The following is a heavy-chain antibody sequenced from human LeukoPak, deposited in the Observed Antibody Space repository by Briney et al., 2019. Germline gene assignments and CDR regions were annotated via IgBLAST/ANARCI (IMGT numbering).Heavy chain of an antibody. CDR2: IYYSGST. V-gene: IGHV4-61*01. J-gene: IGHJ3*02. CDR3: ASLEYDFWSGYPKSEAFDI. D-gene: IGHD3-3*01. CDR1: GGSVSSGSYC. Sequence: PSETLSLTCTVSGGSVSSGSYCWSWIRQPPGKGLEWIGYIYYSGSTNYNPSLKSRVTRSVDTSKNQFSLKLSSVTAADTAVYYCASLEYDFWSGYPKSEAFDIWGQGTMVTVSS.